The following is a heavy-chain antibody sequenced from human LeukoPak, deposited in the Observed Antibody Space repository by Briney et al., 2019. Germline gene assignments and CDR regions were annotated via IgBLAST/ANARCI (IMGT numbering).Heavy chain of an antibody. J-gene: IGHJ5*02. D-gene: IGHD2-2*01. Sequence: SETLSLTCAVYGGSFSGYYWSWIRQPPGKGLEWIGEINHSGSTNYNPSLKSRVTISVDSSKNQFSLKLSSVTAADTAVYYCAIHIVVVPAAKKKNWFDPWGQGTLVTVSS. V-gene: IGHV4-34*01. CDR1: GGSFSGYY. CDR2: INHSGST. CDR3: AIHIVVVPAAKKKNWFDP.